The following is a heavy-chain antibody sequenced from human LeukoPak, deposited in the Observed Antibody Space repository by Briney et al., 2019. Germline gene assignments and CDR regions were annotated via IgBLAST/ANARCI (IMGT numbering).Heavy chain of an antibody. CDR1: GYSISSGYY. CDR3: ARDCSSTSCSPH. CDR2: IYHSGST. Sequence: PSETLSLTCTVSGYSISSGYYWGWIRQPPGKGLEWIGSIYHSGSTYYNPSLKSRVTISVDTSKNQFSLKLSSVTAADTAVYYCARDCSSTSCSPHWGQGTLVTVSS. V-gene: IGHV4-38-2*02. J-gene: IGHJ4*02. D-gene: IGHD2-2*01.